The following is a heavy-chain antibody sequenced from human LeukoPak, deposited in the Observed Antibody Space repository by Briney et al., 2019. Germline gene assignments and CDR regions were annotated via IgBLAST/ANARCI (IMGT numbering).Heavy chain of an antibody. Sequence: SETLSLTCTVSGGSISSYYWSWIRQPPGKGLGWIGYIYYSGSTNYNPSLKSRVTISVDTSKNQFSLKLSSVTAADTAVYYCARLSPLTVTTYFDYWGQGTLVTVSS. V-gene: IGHV4-59*08. CDR3: ARLSPLTVTTYFDY. CDR1: GGSISSYY. D-gene: IGHD4-4*01. CDR2: IYYSGST. J-gene: IGHJ4*02.